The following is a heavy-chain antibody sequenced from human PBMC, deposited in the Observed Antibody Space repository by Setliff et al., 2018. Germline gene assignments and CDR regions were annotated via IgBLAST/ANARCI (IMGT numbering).Heavy chain of an antibody. CDR3: ARGSEFYYGSGTIDS. CDR2: IDPSGNT. J-gene: IGHJ4*02. V-gene: IGHV4-61*09. Sequence: LSLTCTVSGGSISSGSNYWSWIRRPAGRGLEWIGHIDPSGNTNYHPSLKSRVTISGDTSKNQVSLKVTSVTAEDTAVYYCARGSEFYYGSGTIDSWGPGTLVTVSS. CDR1: GGSISSGSNY. D-gene: IGHD3-10*01.